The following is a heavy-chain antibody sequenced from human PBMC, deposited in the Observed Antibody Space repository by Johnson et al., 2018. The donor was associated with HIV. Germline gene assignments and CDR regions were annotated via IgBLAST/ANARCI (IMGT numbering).Heavy chain of an antibody. V-gene: IGHV3-13*01. J-gene: IGHJ3*02. D-gene: IGHD1-14*01. CDR3: ARDPPARSQYNSPPLAFDI. Sequence: VQLVESGGGLVQPGGSLRLSCAASGFTFSSYDIHWVRQATGKGLESVSPIGPAADTYYPGSVKGRFTVSRENAKNSLYLQMNSLRAGDTAVYYCARDPPARSQYNSPPLAFDIWGQGTMVTVSS. CDR1: GFTFSSYD. CDR2: IGPAADT.